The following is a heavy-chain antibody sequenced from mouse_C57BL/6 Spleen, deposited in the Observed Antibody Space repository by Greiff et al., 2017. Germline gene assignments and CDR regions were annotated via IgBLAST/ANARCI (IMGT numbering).Heavy chain of an antibody. J-gene: IGHJ2*01. CDR3: ASYYYGFDY. V-gene: IGHV1-82*01. D-gene: IGHD1-1*01. CDR1: GYAFSSSW. Sequence: QVQLKESGPELVKPGASVKISCKASGYAFSSSWMNWVKQRPGKGLEWIGRIYPGDGDTNYNGKFKGKATLTADKSSSTAYMQLSSLTSEDSAVYFCASYYYGFDYWGQGTTLTVSS. CDR2: IYPGDGDT.